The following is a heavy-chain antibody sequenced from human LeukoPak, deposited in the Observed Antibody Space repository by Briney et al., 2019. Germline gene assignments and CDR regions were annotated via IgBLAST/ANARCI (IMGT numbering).Heavy chain of an antibody. J-gene: IGHJ4*02. CDR3: AKDISAPASLLYSSGWSFGY. D-gene: IGHD6-19*01. CDR1: GFTFDDYA. Sequence: PGGSLRLSCAASGFTFDDYAMHWVRQAPGKGLEWVSGISWNSGSIGYADSVKGRFTISRDNAKNSLYLQMNSLRAEDTALYYCAKDISAPASLLYSSGWSFGYWGQGTLITVSS. CDR2: ISWNSGSI. V-gene: IGHV3-9*01.